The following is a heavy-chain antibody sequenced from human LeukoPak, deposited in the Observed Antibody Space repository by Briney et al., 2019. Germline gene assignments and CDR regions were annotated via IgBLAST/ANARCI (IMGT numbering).Heavy chain of an antibody. CDR1: GGTFSSYA. CDR2: IIPIFGTA. J-gene: IGHJ4*02. CDR3: ASGRGFGYYYDSSGFDF. V-gene: IGHV1-69*05. Sequence: SVKVSCKASGGTFSSYAISWVRQAPGQGLEWMGGIIPIFGTANYAQKFQGRVTITTDESTSTAYMELSSLRSEDTAVYYCASGRGFGYYYDSSGFDFWGQGTLVTVSS. D-gene: IGHD3-22*01.